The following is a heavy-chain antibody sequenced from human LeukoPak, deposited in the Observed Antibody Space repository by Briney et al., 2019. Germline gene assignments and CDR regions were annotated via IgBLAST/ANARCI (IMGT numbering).Heavy chain of an antibody. D-gene: IGHD7-27*01. CDR3: ARRPTGDPKFDY. Sequence: SETLSLTCSVSGGSISNYFWTWIRQPPGKGLEWNGYIYSSGSTYYNPSLKSRVTISVDTSKNRFSLKLSTVTAADTAVYYCARRPTGDPKFDYWGQGTLVTVSS. CDR1: GGSISNYF. CDR2: IYSSGST. V-gene: IGHV4-59*08. J-gene: IGHJ4*02.